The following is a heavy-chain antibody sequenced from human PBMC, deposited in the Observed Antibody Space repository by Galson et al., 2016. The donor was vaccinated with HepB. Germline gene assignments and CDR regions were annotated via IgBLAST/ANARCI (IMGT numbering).Heavy chain of an antibody. V-gene: IGHV3-23*01. CDR2: ISGSGGRT. Sequence: LRLSCAVSAGTFKNYAMNWVRQAPGKGLEWVAAISGSGGRTSYEDSVRGRFTISGDNSKNTLFLRMNSVGVEDTAVYFCAKSGFFGELDKWGQGTGVVVSS. D-gene: IGHD3-10*01. CDR1: AGTFKNYA. J-gene: IGHJ4*02. CDR3: AKSGFFGELDK.